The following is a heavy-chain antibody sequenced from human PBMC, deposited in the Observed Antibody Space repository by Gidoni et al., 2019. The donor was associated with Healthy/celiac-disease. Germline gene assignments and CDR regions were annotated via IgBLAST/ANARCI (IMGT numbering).Heavy chain of an antibody. J-gene: IGHJ4*02. D-gene: IGHD3-22*01. V-gene: IGHV5-51*01. Sequence: EVQLVQSGAEVKKPGESLKISGKGSGYSFTSYWIGWVRQMPGKGLEWMGIIYPGDSDTRYSPSFQGQVTISADKSISTAYLQWSSLKASDTAMYYCARHLQAQYYYASSGYYYLDYWGQGTLVTVSS. CDR3: ARHLQAQYYYASSGYYYLDY. CDR1: GYSFTSYW. CDR2: IYPGDSDT.